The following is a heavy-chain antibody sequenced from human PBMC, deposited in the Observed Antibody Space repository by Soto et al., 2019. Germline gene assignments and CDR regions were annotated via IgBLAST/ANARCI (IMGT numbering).Heavy chain of an antibody. Sequence: QVQLVQSGAEVKKPGASVKVSCKASGYTFTSYAISWVRQAPGQGLEWMGWISAYNGNTNYAQNLQGRVTMTRDTSTSTDYMELRSLRSDDTAVYYCARHGGYSYEDDLDYWGQGTLVTVSS. CDR2: ISAYNGNT. D-gene: IGHD5-18*01. CDR1: GYTFTSYA. CDR3: ARHGGYSYEDDLDY. V-gene: IGHV1-18*01. J-gene: IGHJ4*02.